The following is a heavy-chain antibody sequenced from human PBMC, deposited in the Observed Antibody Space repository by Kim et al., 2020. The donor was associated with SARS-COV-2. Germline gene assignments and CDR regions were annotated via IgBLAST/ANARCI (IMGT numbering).Heavy chain of an antibody. J-gene: IGHJ4*01. V-gene: IGHV4-34*01. CDR2: INHSGST. CDR3: ARGGYFDY. Sequence: SETLSLTCAVYGGSFSGYYWSWIRQPPGKGLEWIGEINHSGSTNYNPSLKSRVTISVDTSKNQFSLKLSSVTAADTAVYYCARGGYFDYSGHGTLVTLSS. CDR1: GGSFSGYY.